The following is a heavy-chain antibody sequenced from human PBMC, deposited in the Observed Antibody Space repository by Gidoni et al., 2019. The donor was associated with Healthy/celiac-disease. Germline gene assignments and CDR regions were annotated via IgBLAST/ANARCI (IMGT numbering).Heavy chain of an antibody. J-gene: IGHJ4*02. CDR3: ARVGYSGYDWGDY. Sequence: EVQLVASGGGLVQPGGSLRLSCAASGFTFSSYSMNWVRQAPGKGLEWVSYISSSSSTIYYADSVKGRFTISRDNAKNSLYLQMNSLRAEDTAVYYCARVGYSGYDWGDYWGQGTLVTVSS. CDR2: ISSSSSTI. CDR1: GFTFSSYS. D-gene: IGHD5-12*01. V-gene: IGHV3-48*01.